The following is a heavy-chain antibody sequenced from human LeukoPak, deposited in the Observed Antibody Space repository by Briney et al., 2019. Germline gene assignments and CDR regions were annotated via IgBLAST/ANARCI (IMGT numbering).Heavy chain of an antibody. D-gene: IGHD6-19*01. CDR1: GFTFSSYS. J-gene: IGHJ6*02. V-gene: IGHV3-21*01. CDR2: ISSSSSYI. Sequence: GGSLRLSCAASGFTFSSYSMNWVRQAPGKGLEWVSSISSSSSYIYYADSVKGRFTISRDNAKNSLYLQMNSLRAEDAAVYYCASPSYSSGWYVNYYYYGMDVWGQGTTVTVSS. CDR3: ASPSYSSGWYVNYYYYGMDV.